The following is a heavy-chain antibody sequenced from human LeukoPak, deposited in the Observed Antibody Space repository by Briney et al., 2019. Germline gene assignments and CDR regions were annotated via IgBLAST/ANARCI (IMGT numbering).Heavy chain of an antibody. CDR3: AREGVRGVTPSGLDY. V-gene: IGHV3-23*01. CDR2: ISGSGGST. J-gene: IGHJ4*02. Sequence: GGSLRLSCAASGFTFSSYWMHWVRQAPGKGLEWVSAISGSGGSTYYADSVKGRITISRDNSKSTLYLQMTSLRAEDTAVYYCAREGVRGVTPSGLDYWGQGTLVTVSS. D-gene: IGHD3-10*01. CDR1: GFTFSSYW.